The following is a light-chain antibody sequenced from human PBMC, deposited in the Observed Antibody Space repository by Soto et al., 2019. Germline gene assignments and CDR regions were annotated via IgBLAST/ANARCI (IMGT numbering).Light chain of an antibody. CDR2: GAY. V-gene: IGKV3-20*01. J-gene: IGKJ1*01. Sequence: DIVLTQSPGTLSLSPGERATLSCRASQSVSSSYLAWYQQKPGQAPRHLIYGAYSRATGIPDRFSGSGSGTDFNLTLSRQEPEDFAVYYCQLGTFGQGTKVEIK. CDR3: QLGT. CDR1: QSVSSSY.